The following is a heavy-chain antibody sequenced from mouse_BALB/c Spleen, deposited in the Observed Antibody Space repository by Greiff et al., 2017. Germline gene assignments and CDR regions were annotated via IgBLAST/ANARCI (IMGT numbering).Heavy chain of an antibody. CDR1: GFSFTGYG. CDR2: IWGDGST. D-gene: IGHD2-3*01. V-gene: IGHV2-6-7*01. Sequence: VKLQESGPGLVAPSQSLSITCTVSGFSFTGYGVNWVRQPPGKGLEWLGVIWGDGSTDYNSALNSRLSISKDNSKSQVFLKMNSLQTDDTARYYYARNGGYFAYWGQGTLVTVSA. J-gene: IGHJ3*01. CDR3: ARNGGYFAY.